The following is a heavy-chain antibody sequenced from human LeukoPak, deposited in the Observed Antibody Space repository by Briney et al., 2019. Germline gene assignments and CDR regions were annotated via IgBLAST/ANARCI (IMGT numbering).Heavy chain of an antibody. CDR3: ASAYDYGYQT. V-gene: IGHV3-30*02. Sequence: PGGSLRLSCAASGFSFSSYGMHWVRQAPGKGLEWVAFIRYDGSNKYYADSVKGRFTISRDNSKNTLYLQMNSLRAGDTAVYYCASAYDYGYQTWGQGTLVTVSS. CDR1: GFSFSSYG. J-gene: IGHJ5*02. CDR2: IRYDGSNK. D-gene: IGHD5-18*01.